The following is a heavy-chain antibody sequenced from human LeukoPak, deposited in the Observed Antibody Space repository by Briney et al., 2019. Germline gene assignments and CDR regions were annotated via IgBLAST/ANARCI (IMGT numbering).Heavy chain of an antibody. V-gene: IGHV1-69*05. Sequence: GASVKVSCKASGGTYSSYAISWVRQAPGQGLEWMGGIIPIFGTANDAQKFQGRVTITTDESTSTAYMELSSLRSEDTAVYYCARTGTTDYYYYMDVWGKGTTVTVSS. CDR2: IIPIFGTA. CDR1: GGTYSSYA. J-gene: IGHJ6*03. CDR3: ARTGTTDYYYYMDV. D-gene: IGHD1-7*01.